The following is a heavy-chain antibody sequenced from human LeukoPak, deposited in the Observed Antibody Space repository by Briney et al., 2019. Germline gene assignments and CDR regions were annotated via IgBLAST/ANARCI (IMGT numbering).Heavy chain of an antibody. D-gene: IGHD4-17*01. Sequence: SGGSLRLSCAASGFTLSDYGMHWVRQAPGKGLEGVAVIWYDGSNIYYADSVKGRFTISRDNSKNMLYLQMNSLRAEDTAVYYCAKDSTVTTGRFDPWGQGTLVTVSS. V-gene: IGHV3-33*06. J-gene: IGHJ5*02. CDR1: GFTLSDYG. CDR2: IWYDGSNI. CDR3: AKDSTVTTGRFDP.